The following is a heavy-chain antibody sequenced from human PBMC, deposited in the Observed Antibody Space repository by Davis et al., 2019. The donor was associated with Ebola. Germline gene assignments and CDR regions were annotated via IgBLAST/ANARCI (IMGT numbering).Heavy chain of an antibody. CDR1: GFTFSNAW. CDR3: TTSSPPRGYNYDDSWGLYYYGMDV. J-gene: IGHJ6*02. D-gene: IGHD5-18*01. V-gene: IGHV3-15*01. Sequence: GGSLRLSCAASGFTFSNAWMSWVRQAPGKGLEWVGRIKSKTDGGTTDYAAPVKGRFTISRDDSKNTLYLQMNSLKTEDTAVYYCTTSSPPRGYNYDDSWGLYYYGMDVWGQGTTVTVSS. CDR2: IKSKTDGGTT.